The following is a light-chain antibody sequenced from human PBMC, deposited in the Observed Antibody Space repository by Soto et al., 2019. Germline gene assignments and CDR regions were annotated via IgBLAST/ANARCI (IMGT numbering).Light chain of an antibody. CDR3: QQYKSWPPIT. CDR1: QSVSSY. J-gene: IGKJ5*01. CDR2: DAS. Sequence: EIVLTQSPATLSLFPGERATLSCRASQSVSSYLAWYQQKPGQAPRLLIYDASNRATGIPARFSGSGSGTDFTLTISSLEPEDFAVYYCQQYKSWPPITFGQGTRLEIK. V-gene: IGKV3-11*01.